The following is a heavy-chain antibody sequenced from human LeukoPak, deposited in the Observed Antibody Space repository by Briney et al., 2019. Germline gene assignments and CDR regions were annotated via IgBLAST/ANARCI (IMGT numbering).Heavy chain of an antibody. Sequence: SETLSLTCAVYGGSFGGYYWSWIRQPPGEGLEWIGEINHSGSTNYNPSLKSRVTISVDTSKNQFSLKLSSVTAADTAVYYCARARDGGEMATNYFDYWGQGTLVTVSS. V-gene: IGHV4-34*01. D-gene: IGHD5-24*01. CDR1: GGSFGGYY. J-gene: IGHJ4*02. CDR3: ARARDGGEMATNYFDY. CDR2: INHSGST.